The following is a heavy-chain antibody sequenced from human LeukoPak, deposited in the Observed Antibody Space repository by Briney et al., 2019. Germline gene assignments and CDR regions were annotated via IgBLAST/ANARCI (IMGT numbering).Heavy chain of an antibody. CDR1: GYTFTSYY. J-gene: IGHJ4*02. D-gene: IGHD3-10*01. CDR3: ATLWFGELSGFDY. V-gene: IGHV1-46*03. CDR2: INPSGGST. Sequence: GASVKVSCKASGYTFTSYYMHWVRQAPGQGLEWMGIINPSGGSTSYAQKFRGRVTMTRDTSTSTVYMGLSSLRSEDTAVYYCATLWFGELSGFDYWGQGTLVTVSS.